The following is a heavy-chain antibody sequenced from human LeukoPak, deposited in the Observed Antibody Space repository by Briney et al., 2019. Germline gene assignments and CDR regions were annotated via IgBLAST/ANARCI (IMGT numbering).Heavy chain of an antibody. CDR3: AKDLGYCGGGSCSHPDF. V-gene: IGHV3-23*01. J-gene: IGHJ4*02. D-gene: IGHD2-15*01. Sequence: PGGSLRLSCAASGFTFSSYAMSWVRQAPGKGLEWVSGISDSGGGTYYADSVKGRFTISRDNSKNTLYLHMSSLRAEDTAVYFCAKDLGYCGGGSCSHPDFWGQGTLVTVSS. CDR1: GFTFSSYA. CDR2: ISDSGGGT.